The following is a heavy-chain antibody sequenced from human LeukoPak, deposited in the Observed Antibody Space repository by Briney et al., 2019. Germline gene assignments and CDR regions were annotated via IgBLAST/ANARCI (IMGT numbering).Heavy chain of an antibody. CDR2: ISGGSNYI. V-gene: IGHV3-21*04. J-gene: IGHJ4*02. CDR3: AKAADWLAADYIDY. CDR1: GFTFSTYT. Sequence: GGSLRLSCTSSGFTFSTYTMNWVRQSPGKGLEWVSSISGGSNYIYYGDSVKGRFTISRDNSKNTLDLQMSSLRVEDTAVYYCAKAADWLAADYIDYWGQGTLVTVSS. D-gene: IGHD3-9*01.